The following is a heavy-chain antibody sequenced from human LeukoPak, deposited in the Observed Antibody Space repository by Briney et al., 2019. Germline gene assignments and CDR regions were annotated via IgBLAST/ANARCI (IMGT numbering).Heavy chain of an antibody. CDR2: INHSGST. J-gene: IGHJ4*02. CDR3: ARVAVDSSGWPPWYFDY. CDR1: GGSFSGYY. Sequence: PSENLSLTCAVYGGSFSGYYWSWIRQPPGKGLEWIGEINHSGSTNYNPSLKSRVTISVDTSKNQFSLKLSSVTAADTGVYYCARVAVDSSGWPPWYFDYWGQGTLVTVSS. D-gene: IGHD6-19*01. V-gene: IGHV4-34*01.